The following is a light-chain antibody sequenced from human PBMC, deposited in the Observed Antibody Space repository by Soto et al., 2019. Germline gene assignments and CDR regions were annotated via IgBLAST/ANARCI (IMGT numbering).Light chain of an antibody. Sequence: QSALTQPASVSGSPGQSITISCTGTNSDVGGYNYVSWFQQHPGKAPKLMIYEVTNRPSGVSYRFSGSKSGNTASLTISGLQAEDEADYYCSSYTSSRIVFFGGGTKLTVL. V-gene: IGLV2-14*01. J-gene: IGLJ2*01. CDR3: SSYTSSRIVF. CDR1: NSDVGGYNY. CDR2: EVT.